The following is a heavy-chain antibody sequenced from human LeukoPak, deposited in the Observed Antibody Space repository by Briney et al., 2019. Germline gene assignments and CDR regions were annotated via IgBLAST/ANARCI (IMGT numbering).Heavy chain of an antibody. D-gene: IGHD4-17*01. V-gene: IGHV5-51*01. CDR1: GYSFTSYW. CDR3: ARRVSSDYGDYVDVFDI. J-gene: IGHJ3*02. CDR2: IYRDDSDT. Sequence: GESLKISCKGSGYSFTSYWIGWVRQMPGKGLEWMGIIYRDDSDTRYSPSFQGQVTISADKSISTAYLQWSSLKASDTAMYYCARRVSSDYGDYVDVFDIWGQGTMVTVSP.